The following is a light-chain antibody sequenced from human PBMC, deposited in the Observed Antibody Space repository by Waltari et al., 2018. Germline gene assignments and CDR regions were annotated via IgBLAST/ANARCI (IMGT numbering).Light chain of an antibody. J-gene: IGKJ1*01. V-gene: IGKV1-39*01. Sequence: DIQMTQSPSSLSASVVDRVPITRRASQSILSYLNWYQQKPGKAPKLLIYAASSLQSGVPSRFSGSGSGTDFTLTISSLQPEDFATYYCQQSYSTPRTFGQGTKVEIK. CDR1: QSILSY. CDR3: QQSYSTPRT. CDR2: AAS.